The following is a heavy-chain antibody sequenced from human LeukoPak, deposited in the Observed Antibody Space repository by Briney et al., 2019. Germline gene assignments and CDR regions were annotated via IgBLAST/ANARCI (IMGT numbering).Heavy chain of an antibody. CDR2: IIPIFGTA. D-gene: IGHD3-9*01. V-gene: IGHV1-69*13. CDR1: GGTISRYA. CDR3: ARDEPAPNYDILTGYYRNYYYGMDV. J-gene: IGHJ6*04. Sequence: ASVKVSCKASGGTISRYAISWVRQAPGQGLEWMGGIIPIFGTANYAQKFQGRVTITADESTSTAYMELSSLRSEDTAVYYCARDEPAPNYDILTGYYRNYYYGMDVWGKATTVTVSS.